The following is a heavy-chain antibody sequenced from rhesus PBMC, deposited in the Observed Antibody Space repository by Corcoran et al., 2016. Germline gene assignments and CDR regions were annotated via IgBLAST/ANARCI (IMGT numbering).Heavy chain of an antibody. J-gene: IGHJ6*01. D-gene: IGHD4-35*01. CDR1: GGSISSSNW. CDR2: IYGGSGST. Sequence: QLQLQESGPGLVKPSETLSLTCAVSGGSISSSNWWSWIRQSPGKGLEWIGYIYGGSGSTSYNPSLKSRVTLSTDTSKNQCSLKLSSVTAADTAVYYCARLDGNWSDSWGQGVVVTVSS. V-gene: IGHV4S7*01. CDR3: ARLDGNWSDS.